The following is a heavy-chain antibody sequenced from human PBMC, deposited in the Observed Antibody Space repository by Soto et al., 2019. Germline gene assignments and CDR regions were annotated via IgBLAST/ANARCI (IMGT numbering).Heavy chain of an antibody. V-gene: IGHV4-30-2*01. J-gene: IGHJ4*02. D-gene: IGHD6-6*01. CDR3: AGGIAARPLGY. CDR1: GGSISRCGYS. CDR2: IYHSGST. Sequence: PSETLSLTCAVSGGSISRCGYSWSWIRQPPGKGLEWIGYIYHSGSTYYNPSLKSRVTISVDRSKNQFSLKLSSVTAADTAVYYCAGGIAARPLGYWGQGTLVTVSS.